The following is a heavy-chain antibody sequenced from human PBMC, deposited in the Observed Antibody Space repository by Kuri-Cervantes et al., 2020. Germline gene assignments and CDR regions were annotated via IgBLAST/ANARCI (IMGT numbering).Heavy chain of an antibody. Sequence: LSLTCAASGFTFSSYAMHWVRQAPGKGLEWVAVISYDGSNKYYADSVKGRFTISRDNSKNTLYLQMNSLRAEDTAMYYCARGAKGQPPWFDPWGQGTLVTVSS. CDR3: ARGAKGQPPWFDP. CDR2: ISYDGSNK. D-gene: IGHD6-13*01. V-gene: IGHV3-30-3*01. CDR1: GFTFSSYA. J-gene: IGHJ5*02.